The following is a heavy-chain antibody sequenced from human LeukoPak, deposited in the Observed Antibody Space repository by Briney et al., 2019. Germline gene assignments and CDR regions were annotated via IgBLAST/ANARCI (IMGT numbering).Heavy chain of an antibody. J-gene: IGHJ4*02. V-gene: IGHV3-7*01. CDR1: GFTFSRYW. Sequence: PGGSLRLSCAPSGFTFSRYWMTWVRQTPGKGLEWVASIKDDGRQKYYVDSVKGRFTVSRDNAKSSAYLQMDSLRVEDTALYCCARDASRGFDTWGQGTLVTVSS. D-gene: IGHD5-24*01. CDR3: ARDASRGFDT. CDR2: IKDDGRQK.